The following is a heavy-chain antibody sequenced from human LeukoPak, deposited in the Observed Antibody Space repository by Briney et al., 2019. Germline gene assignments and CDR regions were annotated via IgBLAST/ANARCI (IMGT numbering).Heavy chain of an antibody. CDR2: ISYDGSNK. J-gene: IGHJ4*02. CDR3: ARVHSNSSFAIQN. V-gene: IGHV3-30-3*01. D-gene: IGHD6-6*01. Sequence: PGGSLRLSCAASGFTFSSYAMHWVRQAPGKGLEWVAVISYDGSNKYYADSVKGRFTISRDNSKNTLYLQMNSLRAEDTAVYYCARVHSNSSFAIQNWGQGTLVTVSS. CDR1: GFTFSSYA.